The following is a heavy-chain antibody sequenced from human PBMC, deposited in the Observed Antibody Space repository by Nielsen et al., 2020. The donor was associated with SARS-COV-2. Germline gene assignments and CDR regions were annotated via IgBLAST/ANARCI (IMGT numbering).Heavy chain of an antibody. CDR1: GYSFTSYW. Sequence: GESLKISCKGSGYSFTSYWIGWVRQMPGKGLEWMGRIDPSDSYTNYSPSFQGHVTISADKSISTAYLQWSSLKASDTAMYYCARVASYYDSSGSGMDVWGQGTTVTVSS. D-gene: IGHD3-22*01. CDR3: ARVASYYDSSGSGMDV. V-gene: IGHV5-10-1*01. CDR2: IDPSDSYT. J-gene: IGHJ6*02.